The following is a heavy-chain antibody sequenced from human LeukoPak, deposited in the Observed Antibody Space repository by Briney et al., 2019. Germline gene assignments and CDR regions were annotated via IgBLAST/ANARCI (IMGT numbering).Heavy chain of an antibody. CDR1: GYTFTNFD. J-gene: IGHJ4*02. CDR2: MNPNTGNA. D-gene: IGHD1-26*01. CDR3: ARVGYSNSYDY. Sequence: ASMKVSCKASGYTFTNFDINWVRQATGQGLEWMGWMNPNTGNAGYAQKFQDRVTITWDASISTAYMDLSSLRSEDTAVYYCARVGYSNSYDYWGQGTLVTVSS. V-gene: IGHV1-8*03.